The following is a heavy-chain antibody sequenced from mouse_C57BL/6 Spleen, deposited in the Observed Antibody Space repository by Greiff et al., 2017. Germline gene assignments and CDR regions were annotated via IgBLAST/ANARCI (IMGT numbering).Heavy chain of an antibody. CDR3: AREGYYAVDY. D-gene: IGHD1-1*01. Sequence: VQLQQSGPELVKPGASVKISCKASGYTFTDYYMNWVKQSHGKSLEWIGDINPNNGGTSYNQKFKGKATLTVDKSSSTAYMELRSLTSEDSAVYYCAREGYYAVDYWGQGTTLTVSS. CDR2: INPNNGGT. J-gene: IGHJ2*01. CDR1: GYTFTDYY. V-gene: IGHV1-26*01.